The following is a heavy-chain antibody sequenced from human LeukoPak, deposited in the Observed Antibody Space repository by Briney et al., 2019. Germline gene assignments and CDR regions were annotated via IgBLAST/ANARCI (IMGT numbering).Heavy chain of an antibody. CDR2: INPKSGGT. J-gene: IGHJ3*02. CDR3: ARERSGERTLDI. V-gene: IGHV1-2*02. D-gene: IGHD7-27*01. CDR1: GYTFTGYY. Sequence: ASVKVSCKPSGYTFTGYYMQWVRQAPGQGLEWVGWINPKSGGTNYAQNFQGRVTMIRDTYISTAYMDLNRLTSDDTAVYYCARERSGERTLDIWGQGTMVTVSS.